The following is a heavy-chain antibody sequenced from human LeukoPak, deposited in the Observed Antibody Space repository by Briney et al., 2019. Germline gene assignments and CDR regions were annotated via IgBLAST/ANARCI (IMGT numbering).Heavy chain of an antibody. V-gene: IGHV3-30*18. Sequence: GGSLRLSCAASGFIFSSYGMHWVRQAPGKGLEWVAVISYDGSNKYYADSVKGRFTISRDNSKNTLYLQMNSLRAEDTAVYYCAKDGTRGGFDYWGQGTLVTVSS. J-gene: IGHJ4*02. CDR2: ISYDGSNK. D-gene: IGHD1/OR15-1a*01. CDR3: AKDGTRGGFDY. CDR1: GFIFSSYG.